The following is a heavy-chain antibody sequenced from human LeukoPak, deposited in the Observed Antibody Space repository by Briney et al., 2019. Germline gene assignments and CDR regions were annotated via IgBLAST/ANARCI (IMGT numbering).Heavy chain of an antibody. D-gene: IGHD3-22*01. Sequence: GESLKISCKGSGYSFTSYWIGWVRQMPGKGLERMGIIYPGDSDTRYSPSFQGQVTISADKSISTAYLQWSSLKASDTAMYYCARAPSYYYDSSGYYLDYWGQGTLVTVSS. J-gene: IGHJ4*02. CDR2: IYPGDSDT. V-gene: IGHV5-51*01. CDR3: ARAPSYYYDSSGYYLDY. CDR1: GYSFTSYW.